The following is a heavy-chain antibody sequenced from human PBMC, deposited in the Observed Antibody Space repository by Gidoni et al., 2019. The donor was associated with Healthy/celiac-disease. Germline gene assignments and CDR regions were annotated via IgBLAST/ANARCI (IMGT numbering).Heavy chain of an antibody. D-gene: IGHD4-17*01. Sequence: QVQLVESGGGVVQPGGSLRLSCAASGFTFSSYGMHWVRQAPGKGLEWVAFIRYDGSNKYYADSVKGRFTISRDNSKHTLYLQMNSLRAEDSAVYYCSKAGDYGSYFDYWGQGTLVTVSS. CDR2: IRYDGSNK. CDR3: SKAGDYGSYFDY. CDR1: GFTFSSYG. V-gene: IGHV3-30*02. J-gene: IGHJ4*02.